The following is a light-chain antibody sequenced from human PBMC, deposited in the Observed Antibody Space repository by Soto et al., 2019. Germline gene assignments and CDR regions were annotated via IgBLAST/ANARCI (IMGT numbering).Light chain of an antibody. CDR1: SSDVGGYNY. Sequence: QSALTQPPSTSGSPGQSVTISCTGTSSDVGGYNYVSWYRQHPGKAPKLMIYEVTQRPSGVPDRFSGSKSGNTASLIVSGLQAADEADDYCSSYAGNSNFLFGGGTKLTVL. V-gene: IGLV2-8*01. CDR3: SSYAGNSNFL. J-gene: IGLJ2*01. CDR2: EVT.